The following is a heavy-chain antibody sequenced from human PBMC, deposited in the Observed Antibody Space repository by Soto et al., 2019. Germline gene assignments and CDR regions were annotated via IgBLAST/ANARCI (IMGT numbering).Heavy chain of an antibody. CDR3: LTAPVVWAY. CDR2: VSGSGGST. J-gene: IGHJ4*02. Sequence: GSLRLSCAASGFTFSSYAMSWVRQAPGKGLEWISAVSGSGGSTYYADSVRGRFTISRDNSKNTLYLQLNDLGAEDTAIYYCLTAPVVWAYWGQGTLVTVSS. D-gene: IGHD7-27*01. CDR1: GFTFSSYA. V-gene: IGHV3-23*01.